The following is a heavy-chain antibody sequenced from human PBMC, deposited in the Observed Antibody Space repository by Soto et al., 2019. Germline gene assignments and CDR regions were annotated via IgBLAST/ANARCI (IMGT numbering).Heavy chain of an antibody. V-gene: IGHV3-33*01. CDR1: GFTFSSYG. CDR2: IWYDGSNK. J-gene: IGHJ3*02. Sequence: GGSLRLSCAASGFTFSSYGMHWVRQAPGKGLEWVAVIWYDGSNKYYADSVKGRFTISRDNSKNTLYLQMNSLRAEDTAVYYCARESAVAGHDGDDAFDIWGQGTMVTVSS. D-gene: IGHD6-19*01. CDR3: ARESAVAGHDGDDAFDI.